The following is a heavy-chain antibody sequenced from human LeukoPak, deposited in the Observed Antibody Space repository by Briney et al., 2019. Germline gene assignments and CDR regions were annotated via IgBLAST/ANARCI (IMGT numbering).Heavy chain of an antibody. CDR2: IYPGDSDT. J-gene: IGHJ4*02. D-gene: IGHD6-6*01. CDR1: GYSFSTYW. Sequence: GESLKISCQGSGYSFSTYWIAWVRQMPGKGLELVGIIYPGDSDTRYSPSFQGQVTISADKSISTAYLQWSSLKVSDSAMYYCARHGVTGSSSSPNDYWGQGTLVTVSS. V-gene: IGHV5-51*01. CDR3: ARHGVTGSSSSPNDY.